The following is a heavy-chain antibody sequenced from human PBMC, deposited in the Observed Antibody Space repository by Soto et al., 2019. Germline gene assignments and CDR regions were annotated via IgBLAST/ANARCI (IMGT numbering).Heavy chain of an antibody. CDR1: GYTFTNYG. Sequence: ASVKVSCKASGYTFTNYGINWVRQAPGQGLEWMGWISADNGNTNYAQKLQGRVTMTTDTSTSTAYMELRSLRSDDTAVYYCARGHYYDSSGPFDYWGQGILVTVSS. V-gene: IGHV1-18*01. CDR3: ARGHYYDSSGPFDY. CDR2: ISADNGNT. D-gene: IGHD3-22*01. J-gene: IGHJ4*02.